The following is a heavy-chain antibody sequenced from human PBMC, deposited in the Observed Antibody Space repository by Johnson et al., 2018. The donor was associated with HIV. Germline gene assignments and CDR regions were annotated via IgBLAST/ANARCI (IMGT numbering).Heavy chain of an antibody. Sequence: QVQLVESGGGVVQPGRSLRLSCAASGFTFSSYAMYWVRQAPGKGLEWVALISYDGSDKYYADSVKGRFTISRDNSKNTLYLQMNSLRAEDKAVYYCARDQAAAGGEAFDIWGQGTMVTVSS. CDR1: GFTFSSYA. CDR2: ISYDGSDK. CDR3: ARDQAAAGGEAFDI. V-gene: IGHV3-30*04. D-gene: IGHD6-13*01. J-gene: IGHJ3*02.